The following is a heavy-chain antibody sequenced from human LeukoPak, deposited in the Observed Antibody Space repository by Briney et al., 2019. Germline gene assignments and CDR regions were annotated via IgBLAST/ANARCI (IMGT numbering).Heavy chain of an antibody. CDR3: ARDRRRWFDP. V-gene: IGHV4-59*01. D-gene: IGHD6-6*01. CDR1: GGSISSYY. Sequence: SETLSLTCTVSGGSISSYYWSWIRQPPGKGLEWIGYIYYSGTTNYNPSLKSRVTISVDTSKNQFSLKLSSVTAADTAVYYCARDRRRWFDPWGQGTLVTVSS. CDR2: IYYSGTT. J-gene: IGHJ5*02.